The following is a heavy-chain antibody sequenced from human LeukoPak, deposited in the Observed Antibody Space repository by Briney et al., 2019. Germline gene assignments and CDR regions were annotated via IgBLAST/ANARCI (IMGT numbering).Heavy chain of an antibody. D-gene: IGHD5-12*01. CDR1: GFTFDDYA. CDR2: ISWNSGSI. J-gene: IGHJ6*03. V-gene: IGHV3-9*01. CDR3: AKEAVRGYEFYYYMDV. Sequence: GGSLRLSCAASGFTFDDYAMHWVRQAPGKGLEWVSGISWNSGSIGYADSVKGRFTISRDNAKNSLYLQMNSLRAEDTALYYCAKEAVRGYEFYYYMDVWGKGTTVTVSS.